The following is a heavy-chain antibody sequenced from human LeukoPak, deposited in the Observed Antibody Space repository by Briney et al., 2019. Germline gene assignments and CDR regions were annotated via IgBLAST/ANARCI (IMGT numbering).Heavy chain of an antibody. J-gene: IGHJ4*02. CDR2: VKHDGSEK. CDR3: ARGGATQYNY. CDR1: VFTFSTYW. Sequence: PGGSLRLSCAAASVFTFSTYWMSWVRQAPGKGLEWVANVKHDGSEKSYVDSVKGRFTISRDNAKNSLYLQMNSLRAEDTAVYHCARGGATQYNYWGQGTLVTVSS. D-gene: IGHD3-10*01. V-gene: IGHV3-7*01.